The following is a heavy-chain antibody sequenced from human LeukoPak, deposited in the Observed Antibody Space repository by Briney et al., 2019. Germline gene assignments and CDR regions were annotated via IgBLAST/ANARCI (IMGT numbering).Heavy chain of an antibody. J-gene: IGHJ4*01. CDR3: ARHSDWGLDY. CDR2: INDSGSF. CDR1: GGSFSRYH. V-gene: IGHV4-34*01. Sequence: SETLSLTCAVYGGSFSRYHWSWIRQPPGKGLEWIGEINDSGSFSYNPSLESRVTISVDTSKNQFSLKLGSVTAADTAVYYCARHSDWGLDYWDQGTLVTVSS. D-gene: IGHD3-9*01.